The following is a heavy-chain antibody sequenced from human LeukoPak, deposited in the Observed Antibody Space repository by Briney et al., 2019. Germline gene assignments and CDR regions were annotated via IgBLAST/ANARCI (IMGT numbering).Heavy chain of an antibody. D-gene: IGHD3-10*01. V-gene: IGHV3-20*04. Sequence: PVGSLRLSCAASGFTFDDYGMSWVRQAPGKGLEWVSGINWNGGSTGYADSVKGRFTISRDNAKNSLYLQMNSPRAEDTALYYCARGPTPYYADYWGQGTLVTVSS. J-gene: IGHJ4*02. CDR3: ARGPTPYYADY. CDR2: INWNGGST. CDR1: GFTFDDYG.